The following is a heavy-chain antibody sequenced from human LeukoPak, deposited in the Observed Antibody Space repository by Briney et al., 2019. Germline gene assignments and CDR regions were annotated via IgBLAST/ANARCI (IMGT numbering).Heavy chain of an antibody. D-gene: IGHD3-22*01. Sequence: SVKVSCKASGGTFSSYAISWVRQAPGQGLEWMGGIIPIFGTANYAQKFQGRVTITTDESTSTAYMELSSLRSEDTAVYYCARDRDYYDSSGYYLDYWSQGTLVTVSS. CDR1: GGTFSSYA. V-gene: IGHV1-69*05. J-gene: IGHJ4*02. CDR3: ARDRDYYDSSGYYLDY. CDR2: IIPIFGTA.